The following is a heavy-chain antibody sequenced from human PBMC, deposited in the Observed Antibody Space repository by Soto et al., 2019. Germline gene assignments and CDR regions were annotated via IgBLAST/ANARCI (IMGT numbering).Heavy chain of an antibody. Sequence: EVQLVDSGGGLVQPGGSLRLSCAAAGFICSSHRMSWVRQAPGKGLEWVANIKQDGSEKYYVDSVKGRFTISRDNAKNSLYLQMNSLRAEDTAVYYCARVVGAPNWFDPWGQGTLVTVSS. D-gene: IGHD1-26*01. CDR2: IKQDGSEK. V-gene: IGHV3-7*04. CDR3: ARVVGAPNWFDP. J-gene: IGHJ5*02. CDR1: GFICSSHR.